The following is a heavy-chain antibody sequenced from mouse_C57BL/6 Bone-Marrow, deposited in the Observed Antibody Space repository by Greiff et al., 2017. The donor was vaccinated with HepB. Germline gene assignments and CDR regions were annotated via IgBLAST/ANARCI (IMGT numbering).Heavy chain of an antibody. Sequence: EVKLMESGGGLVKPGGSLKLFCAASGFNFSDYGMHWVRQAPEKGLEWVAYISSGSSTIYFADTVKGRFTMSRDNAKNTLFLQMTSLRSEDTAMYYCARKKYFDVWGTGTTVTVSS. CDR3: ARKKYFDV. V-gene: IGHV5-17*01. CDR2: ISSGSSTI. J-gene: IGHJ1*03. CDR1: GFNFSDYG.